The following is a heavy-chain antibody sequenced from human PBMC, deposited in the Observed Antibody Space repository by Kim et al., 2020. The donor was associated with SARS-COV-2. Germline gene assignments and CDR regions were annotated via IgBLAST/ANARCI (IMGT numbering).Heavy chain of an antibody. CDR3: ARADYYGSGSYGTVDY. V-gene: IGHV4-31*03. J-gene: IGHJ4*02. Sequence: SETLSLTCTVSGGSISSGGYYWSWIRQHPGKGLEWIGYIYYSGSTYYNPSLKSRVTISVDTSKNQFSLKLSSVTAADTAVYYCARADYYGSGSYGTVDYWGQGTLVTVSS. D-gene: IGHD3-10*01. CDR2: IYYSGST. CDR1: GGSISSGGYY.